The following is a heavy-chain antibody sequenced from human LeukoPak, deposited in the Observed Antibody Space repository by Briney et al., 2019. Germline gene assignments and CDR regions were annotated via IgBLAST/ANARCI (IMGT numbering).Heavy chain of an antibody. V-gene: IGHV1-69*13. CDR2: IIPIFGTA. CDR3: AKAGNLGGSSYLYYYYYMDV. Sequence: SVKVSCKASGGTFSSYAISWVRQAPGQGLEWIGGIIPIFGTANYAQKFQGRVTITADESTSTAYMELSSLRSEDTAVYYCAKAGNLGGSSYLYYYYYMDVWGKGTTVTISS. D-gene: IGHD1-26*01. CDR1: GGTFSSYA. J-gene: IGHJ6*03.